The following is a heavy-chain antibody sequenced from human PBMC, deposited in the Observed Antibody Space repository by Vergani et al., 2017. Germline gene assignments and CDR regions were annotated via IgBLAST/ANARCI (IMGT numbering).Heavy chain of an antibody. CDR3: AKYQAYYYDSSGYYMGW. CDR1: GFAFSNYA. D-gene: IGHD3-22*01. V-gene: IGHV3-23*01. CDR2: ITGSGGST. Sequence: EVQLLESGGGLVQPGGSLRLSCAASGFAFSNYAMSWVRQAPGKGLEWVSAITGSGGSTYYADSVKGRFTISRDNSKNTLYLQMNSLRAEDTAVYYCAKYQAYYYDSSGYYMGWWGQGTLVTVSS. J-gene: IGHJ4*02.